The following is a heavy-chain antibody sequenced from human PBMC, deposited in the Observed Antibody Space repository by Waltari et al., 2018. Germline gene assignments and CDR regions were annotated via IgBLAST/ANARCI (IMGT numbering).Heavy chain of an antibody. D-gene: IGHD3-9*01. CDR3: ARNLDL. Sequence: QVQLQESGPGLVKPSETLSLTCAVSRGSISSRDWWSWVRQPPGKGLDWIAEVSHGGGTNYNPSLRSRVTVSVDKSNNQISLNLISVTAADTAVYYCARNLDLWGQGTLVIVSS. V-gene: IGHV4-4*02. J-gene: IGHJ4*02. CDR1: RGSISSRDW. CDR2: VSHGGGT.